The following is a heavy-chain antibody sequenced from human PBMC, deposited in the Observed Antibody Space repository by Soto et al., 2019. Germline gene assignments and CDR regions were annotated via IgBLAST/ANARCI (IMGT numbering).Heavy chain of an antibody. Sequence: SGPTLVNPTQTLTLTCTFSGFSLSTSGVGVGRIRQPQGKALEWLALIYWDDDKRYSPSLKSRLTITKDTSKNQVVLTMTNMDPVDTATYYCAHSAAPAAAGTLDYYYGMDVWGQGTTVTVSS. D-gene: IGHD6-13*01. CDR1: GFSLSTSGVG. CDR3: AHSAAPAAAGTLDYYYGMDV. V-gene: IGHV2-5*02. CDR2: IYWDDDK. J-gene: IGHJ6*02.